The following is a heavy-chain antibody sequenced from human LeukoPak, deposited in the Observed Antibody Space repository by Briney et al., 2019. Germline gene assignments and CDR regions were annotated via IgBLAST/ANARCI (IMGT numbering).Heavy chain of an antibody. J-gene: IGHJ4*02. CDR2: ISRNGGST. Sequence: GGSLRLSCAASGFTFNSYAMNWVRQPPGKGLEWASAISRNGGSTYYACSVKGRFTTSRDNPKNTRYLQMNGLRAEDTAVYYCAKDGEQWLVFDYGGQGTVVTVSS. V-gene: IGHV3-23*01. CDR3: AKDGEQWLVFDY. CDR1: GFTFNSYA. D-gene: IGHD6-19*01.